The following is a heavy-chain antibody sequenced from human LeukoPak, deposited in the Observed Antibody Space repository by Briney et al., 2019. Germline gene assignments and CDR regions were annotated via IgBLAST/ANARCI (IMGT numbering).Heavy chain of an antibody. CDR3: ARGQTLVGALHF. CDR2: INHSGST. Sequence: SETLSLTCAVYGGSFSGYYWSWIRQPPGKGLEWIGEINHSGSTNYNPSLKSRVTISVDTSKNQLSLKLSSVTAADTAVYYCARGQTLVGALHFWGQGTLVTVSS. J-gene: IGHJ4*02. V-gene: IGHV4-34*01. CDR1: GGSFSGYY. D-gene: IGHD1-26*01.